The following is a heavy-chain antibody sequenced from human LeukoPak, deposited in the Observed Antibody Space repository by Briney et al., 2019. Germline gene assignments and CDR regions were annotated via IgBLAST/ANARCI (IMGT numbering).Heavy chain of an antibody. V-gene: IGHV4-39*01. J-gene: IGHJ5*01. CDR2: IYYSGST. Sequence: PSETLSLTCVVSGGSISSSNYYWGWIRQPPGKGLKWIGSIYYSGSTYYNPSLKTRVTVSVDTSKNQFSLKVSSVTAADTAVYYCASAKVVAATHWIDSWGQGTLVIVSS. CDR3: ASAKVVAATHWIDS. CDR1: GGSISSSNYY. D-gene: IGHD2-15*01.